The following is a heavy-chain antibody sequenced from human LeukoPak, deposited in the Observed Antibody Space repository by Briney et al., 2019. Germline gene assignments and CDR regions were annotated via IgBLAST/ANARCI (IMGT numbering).Heavy chain of an antibody. Sequence: ETLSLTCAVYGGSFSGYYWSWIRQPPGKGLEWVANIKQDGSEKFYVDSVKGRFTISRDNAKNSLYLQMNRLRVEDTAVYYCARDRIAVVRGVIGGNWFDPWGQGTLVTVSS. J-gene: IGHJ5*02. CDR2: IKQDGSEK. D-gene: IGHD3-10*01. CDR1: GGSFSGYY. CDR3: ARDRIAVVRGVIGGNWFDP. V-gene: IGHV3-7*01.